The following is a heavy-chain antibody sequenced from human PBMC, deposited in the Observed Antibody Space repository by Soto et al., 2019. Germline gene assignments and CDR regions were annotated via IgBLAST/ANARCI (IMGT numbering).Heavy chain of an antibody. CDR2: ISGSGGST. D-gene: IGHD3-3*01. J-gene: IGHJ6*03. CDR1: GFTFSSYA. V-gene: IGHV3-23*01. Sequence: GGSLRLSCAASGFTFSSYAMSWVRQAPEKGLEWVSAISGSGGSTYYAEYVKGRFTISRDNSKNTLYLQMNSLRAEDTAVYYCAKVAKFFLYYYYMDVWGKGTTVTVSS. CDR3: AKVAKFFLYYYYMDV.